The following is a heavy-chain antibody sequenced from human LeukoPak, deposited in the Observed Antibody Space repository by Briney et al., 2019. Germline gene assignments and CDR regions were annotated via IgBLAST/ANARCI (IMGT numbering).Heavy chain of an antibody. J-gene: IGHJ5*02. CDR2: ISYNERM. V-gene: IGHV4-59*02. D-gene: IGHD2-15*01. CDR1: GASVSSYY. Sequence: SETLSLTRSVSGASVSSYYWNWVRERPGPGLEGIGYISYNERMDYGPTLKSRVTMSLDTSKKHFSPKLTSVTAADTGVYYCARGYCSDHICPVFPSWGQGTLVTVSS. CDR3: ARGYCSDHICPVFPS.